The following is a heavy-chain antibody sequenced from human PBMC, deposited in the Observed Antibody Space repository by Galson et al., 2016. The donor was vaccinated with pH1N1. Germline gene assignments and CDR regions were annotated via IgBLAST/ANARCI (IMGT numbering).Heavy chain of an antibody. CDR1: GLTFSSYA. CDR3: AKGGHYSSFDY. V-gene: IGHV3-23*01. J-gene: IGHJ4*02. D-gene: IGHD4-11*01. CDR2: ISGSGFTT. Sequence: SLRLSCAASGLTFSSYAMSWVRQAPGKGLEWVSTISGSGFTTFFADSVKGRFTISRDNSKNTFHLQLNSLSAEDTAIYYCAKGGHYSSFDYWGQGALVTVSS.